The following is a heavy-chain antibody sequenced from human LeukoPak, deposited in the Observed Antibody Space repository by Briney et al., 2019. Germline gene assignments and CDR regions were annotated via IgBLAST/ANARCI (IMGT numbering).Heavy chain of an antibody. CDR3: AKGSVACANWNYYFDY. V-gene: IGHV3-23*01. D-gene: IGHD1-7*01. Sequence: GGSLRLSCAASGFTFSSYAMSWVRQAPGKGLEWVSAISGSGGSTYYADSVRGRFTISRDNSKNTLYLQMNSLRAEDTAVYYCAKGSVACANWNYYFDYWGQGTLVTVSS. CDR1: GFTFSSYA. CDR2: ISGSGGST. J-gene: IGHJ4*02.